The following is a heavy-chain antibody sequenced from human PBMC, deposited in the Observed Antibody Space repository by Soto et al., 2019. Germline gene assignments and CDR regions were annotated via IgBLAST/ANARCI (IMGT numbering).Heavy chain of an antibody. D-gene: IGHD3-9*01. CDR3: VRDHDILTGYSVYFDY. CDR1: GFTFSSYS. V-gene: IGHV3-48*02. J-gene: IGHJ4*02. Sequence: GGSLRLSCAASGFTFSSYSMNWVRQAPGKGLEWVSYISTSSSAIYYADSVKGRFTISRDNAKNSLYLQMNSLRDEDTAVYYCVRDHDILTGYSVYFDYWGQGTLVTVSS. CDR2: ISTSSSAI.